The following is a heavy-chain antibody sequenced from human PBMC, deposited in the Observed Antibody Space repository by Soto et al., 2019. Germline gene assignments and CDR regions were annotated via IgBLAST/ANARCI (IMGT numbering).Heavy chain of an antibody. CDR2: IWYDGSNK. CDR3: ARDRGGSYYGNLDY. D-gene: IGHD1-26*01. J-gene: IGHJ4*02. Sequence: QVQLVESGGGVVQPGRSLRLSCAASGFTFSSYGMHWVRQAPGKGLEWVAVIWYDGSNKYYADSVKGRFTISRDNSKNTLYLQMNSLRAEDTAVYYCARDRGGSYYGNLDYWGQGTLVTVSS. V-gene: IGHV3-33*01. CDR1: GFTFSSYG.